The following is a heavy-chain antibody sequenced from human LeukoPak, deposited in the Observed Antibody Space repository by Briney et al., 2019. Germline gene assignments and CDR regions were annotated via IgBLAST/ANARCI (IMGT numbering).Heavy chain of an antibody. CDR2: ISGSGGST. Sequence: PGGSLRLSCAASGFTFSSKAMSWVRQAPGKGLEWVSAISGSGGSTQYADSVKGRFTVSRDNSKNTLFLQMNSLRAEDTAVYYCAKGWGSNDWYGGDPWGQGTLVTVSS. CDR3: AKGWGSNDWYGGDP. J-gene: IGHJ5*02. D-gene: IGHD3-10*01. CDR1: GFTFSSKA. V-gene: IGHV3-23*01.